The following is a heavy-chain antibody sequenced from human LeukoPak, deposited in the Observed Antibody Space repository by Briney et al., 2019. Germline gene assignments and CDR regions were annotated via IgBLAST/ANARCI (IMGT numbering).Heavy chain of an antibody. D-gene: IGHD5-12*01. V-gene: IGHV4-59*01. J-gene: IGHJ4*02. CDR2: IYYSGST. Sequence: PSETLSLTCTVSGASISPYYWSWIRQPPGRGLEWIGYIYYSGSTNYNPSLESRVTISVDTSTNQFSLKLSSVTAADTAVYYCARGTKTGNTGYDWSYWGQGSLVTVSS. CDR3: ARGTKTGNTGYDWSY. CDR1: GASISPYY.